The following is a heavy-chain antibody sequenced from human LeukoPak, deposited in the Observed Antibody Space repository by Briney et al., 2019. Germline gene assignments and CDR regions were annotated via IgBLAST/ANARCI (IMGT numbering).Heavy chain of an antibody. CDR2: ISSSSSYI. CDR1: GYTFSSYS. J-gene: IGHJ4*02. CDR3: ARSQLWFSPYYFDY. Sequence: GGSLRLSCAASGYTFSSYSMNWVRQAPGKGLEWVSSISSSSSYIYYADSVKGRFTISRDNAKNSLYLQMNSRRAEDTAVYYCARSQLWFSPYYFDYWGQGTLVTVSS. V-gene: IGHV3-21*01. D-gene: IGHD5-18*01.